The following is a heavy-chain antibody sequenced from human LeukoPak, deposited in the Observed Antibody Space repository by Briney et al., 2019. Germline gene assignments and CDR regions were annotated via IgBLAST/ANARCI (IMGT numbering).Heavy chain of an antibody. D-gene: IGHD3-9*01. CDR3: TRDYDIL. V-gene: IGHV3-74*01. Sequence: GGSLRLXCAAAGFTFNTYWMHWVRQAPGKWLVWVSRIDSDGSSTSYADSVKGRFTISRDNAKNTLYLQMNSLRAEDTAVYYCTRDYDILWGLGTLVTVSS. CDR1: GFTFNTYW. J-gene: IGHJ4*02. CDR2: IDSDGSST.